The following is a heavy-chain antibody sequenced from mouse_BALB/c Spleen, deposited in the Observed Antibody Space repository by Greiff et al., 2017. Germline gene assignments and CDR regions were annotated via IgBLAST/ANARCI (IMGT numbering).Heavy chain of an antibody. CDR1: GYSITSDYA. Sequence: EVKLVESGPGLVKPSQSLTLTCTVTGYSITSDYAWNWIRQFPGNKLEWMGYISYSGSTSYNPSLKSRISITRDTSKNQFFLQLNSVTTEDTATYYCARKGRNLGYGYDVGYFDYWGQGTTLTVSS. J-gene: IGHJ2*01. D-gene: IGHD2-2*01. CDR2: ISYSGST. V-gene: IGHV3-2*02. CDR3: ARKGRNLGYGYDVGYFDY.